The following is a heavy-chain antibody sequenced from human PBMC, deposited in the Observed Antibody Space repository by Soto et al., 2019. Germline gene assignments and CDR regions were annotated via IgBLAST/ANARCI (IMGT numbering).Heavy chain of an antibody. CDR2: MSSSSTSI. D-gene: IGHD5-12*01. V-gene: IGHV3-48*01. Sequence: EVQLVESGGGLVHPGGSLRLSCADSGSTFSTYSMNWVRQAPGKGLEWVSYMSSSSTSISYADSVKGRFTVSRDNAKNSLYLQMNSLRAEDTAIYYCARGWHGYDFAYWGQGTLVTVSS. J-gene: IGHJ4*02. CDR3: ARGWHGYDFAY. CDR1: GSTFSTYS.